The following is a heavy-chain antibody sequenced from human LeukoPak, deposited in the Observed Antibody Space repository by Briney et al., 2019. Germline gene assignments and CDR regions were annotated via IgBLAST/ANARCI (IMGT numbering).Heavy chain of an antibody. CDR2: IYHSGST. CDR1: GGSISSGGYS. CDR3: ARGDSSSWAFDY. J-gene: IGHJ4*02. D-gene: IGHD6-13*01. V-gene: IGHV4-30-2*01. Sequence: SQTLSLTCAVSGGSISSGGYSWSWIRQPPGKGLEWIGYIYHSGSTYYNPPLKSRVTISVDRSKNQFSLKLSSVTAADTAVYYCARGDSSSWAFDYWGQGTLVTVSS.